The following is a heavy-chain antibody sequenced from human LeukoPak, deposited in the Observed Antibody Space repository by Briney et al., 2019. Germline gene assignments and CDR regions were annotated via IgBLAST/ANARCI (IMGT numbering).Heavy chain of an antibody. V-gene: IGHV3-30-3*01. J-gene: IGHJ4*02. Sequence: GRSLRLSCAASGFTFSSYAMHWVHQAPGKGLEWVAVISYDGSNKYYADSVKGRFTISRDNSKNTLYLQMNSLRAEDTAVYHCARDSTDNPKYSSGWYFDYWGQGTLVTVSS. CDR3: ARDSTDNPKYSSGWYFDY. CDR2: ISYDGSNK. CDR1: GFTFSSYA. D-gene: IGHD6-19*01.